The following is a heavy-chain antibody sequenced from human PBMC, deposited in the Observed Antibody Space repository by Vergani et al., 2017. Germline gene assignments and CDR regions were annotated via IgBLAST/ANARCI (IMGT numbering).Heavy chain of an antibody. V-gene: IGHV4-4*02. Sequence: QVQLQESGPGLVKPSGTLSLTCAVSGGSISSSNWWSWVRQPPGKGLEWIGEIYYSGSTYYNPSLKSRVTISVDTSKNQFSLKLSSVTAADTAVYYCARDRGIAAPFDYWGQGTLVTVSS. CDR1: GGSISSSNW. D-gene: IGHD6-25*01. CDR3: ARDRGIAAPFDY. J-gene: IGHJ4*02. CDR2: IYYSGST.